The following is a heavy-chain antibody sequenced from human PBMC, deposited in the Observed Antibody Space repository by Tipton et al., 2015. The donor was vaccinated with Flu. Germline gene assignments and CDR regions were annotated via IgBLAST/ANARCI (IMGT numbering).Heavy chain of an antibody. J-gene: IGHJ4*02. V-gene: IGHV4-4*07. CDR2: VYSSGST. D-gene: IGHD3-16*01. Sequence: TLSLTCTVSGASISGYYWSWIRQPAGRGLEWIGHVYSSGSTKYNPSLKGRVTLSVDKSRNQFSLELNSVTAADTAIYYCARVSPRRITSIQSVMLPEGYFDHWGQGALVTVSS. CDR1: GASISGYY. CDR3: ARVSPRRITSIQSVMLPEGYFDH.